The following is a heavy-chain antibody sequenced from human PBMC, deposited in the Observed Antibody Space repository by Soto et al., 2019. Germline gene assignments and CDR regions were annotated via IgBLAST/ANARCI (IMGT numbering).Heavy chain of an antibody. J-gene: IGHJ6*02. D-gene: IGHD3-10*01. CDR2: TIPIFGTA. Sequence: SVKVSCKASGGTFSSYAISWVRQAPGQGLEWMGGTIPIFGTANYAQKFQGRVTITADESTSTAYMELSSLRSEDTAVYYCARDQYGVRGVIANYYYYGMDVWGQGTTVTVSS. CDR3: ARDQYGVRGVIANYYYYGMDV. V-gene: IGHV1-69*13. CDR1: GGTFSSYA.